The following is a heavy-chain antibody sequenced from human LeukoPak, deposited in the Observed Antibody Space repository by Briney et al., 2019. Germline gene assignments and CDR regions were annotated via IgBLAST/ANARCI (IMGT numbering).Heavy chain of an antibody. CDR3: ARLSSAMSRVDY. CDR1: GGSISSSSYY. D-gene: IGHD2-2*01. CDR2: IYYSGNT. J-gene: IGHJ4*02. Sequence: SETLSLTCTVSGGSISSSSYYWGWIRQPPGKGLEWIGSIYYSGNTYYNPSLKSRVTISVDTSKNQFSLKLSSVTAADTAVYYCARLSSAMSRVDYWGQGTLVTVSS. V-gene: IGHV4-39*01.